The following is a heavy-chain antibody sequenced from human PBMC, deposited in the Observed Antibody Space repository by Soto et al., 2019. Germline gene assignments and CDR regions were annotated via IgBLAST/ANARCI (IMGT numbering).Heavy chain of an antibody. Sequence: SETLSLTCAVYVGSFSGYYWSWIRQPPGKGLEWIGEINHSGSTNYNPSLKSRVAISVDTSKNQFSLKWSSVTASDTAVYYCARVFCTGGTCYSIDYWGQGTLVTVSS. CDR3: ARVFCTGGTCYSIDY. V-gene: IGHV4-34*01. CDR1: VGSFSGYY. CDR2: INHSGST. D-gene: IGHD2-15*01. J-gene: IGHJ4*02.